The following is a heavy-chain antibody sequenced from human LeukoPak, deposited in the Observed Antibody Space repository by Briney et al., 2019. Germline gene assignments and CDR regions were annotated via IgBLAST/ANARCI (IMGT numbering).Heavy chain of an antibody. Sequence: PSETLSLTCTVSGGSPSSSSYYWGWIRQPPGKGLEWIGNIYYTGNTYYNASLKSRVTISVDTSKNQFSLKLSSVTAADTAVYYCARRKQYYGSGRPLFAFDYWGQGTLVTVSS. CDR3: ARRKQYYGSGRPLFAFDY. D-gene: IGHD3-10*01. CDR1: GGSPSSSSYY. CDR2: IYYTGNT. J-gene: IGHJ4*02. V-gene: IGHV4-39*07.